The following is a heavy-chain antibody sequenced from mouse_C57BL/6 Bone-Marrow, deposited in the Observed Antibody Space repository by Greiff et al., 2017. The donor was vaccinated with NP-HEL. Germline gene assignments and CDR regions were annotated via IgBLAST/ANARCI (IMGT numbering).Heavy chain of an antibody. J-gene: IGHJ4*01. CDR2: INPSTGGT. Sequence: EVQLQQSGPELVKPGASVKISCKASGYSFTGYYMNWVKQSPEKSLEWIGEINPSTGGTTYNQKFKAKATLTVDKSSSTAYMQLKSLTSEDSAVYYCARNYVSRDDYYAMDYWGQGTSVTVSS. CDR3: ARNYVSRDDYYAMDY. CDR1: GYSFTGYY. D-gene: IGHD1-1*01. V-gene: IGHV1-42*01.